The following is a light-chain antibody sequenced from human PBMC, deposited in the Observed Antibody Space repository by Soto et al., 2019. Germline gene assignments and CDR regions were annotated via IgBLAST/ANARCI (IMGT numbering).Light chain of an antibody. V-gene: IGLV2-23*01. CDR3: CAYVSSNTLL. J-gene: IGLJ3*02. CDR1: SSDVGGYDL. CDR2: EGS. Sequence: QSALTQPASVSGSPGQSITISCTGTSSDVGGYDLVSWYHQHPGKAPKLIIYEGSKRPSGMSNRFSGSKSGNTASLIISGLQGDDEGDYYCCAYVSSNTLLFGGGTKLTVL.